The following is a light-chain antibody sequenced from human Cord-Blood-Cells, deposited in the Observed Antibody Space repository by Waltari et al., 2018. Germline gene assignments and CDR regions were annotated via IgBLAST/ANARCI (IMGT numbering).Light chain of an antibody. V-gene: IGLV4-69*01. CDR1: SGHSSYA. CDR2: LNSDGSH. CDR3: QTWGTGIRV. Sequence: QLVLTQSPSASASLGASVTHTCTLSSGHSSYAIAWHQQQPEKGPRYLMKLNSDGSHSKGDGIPDRFSGSSSGAERYLTISSLQSEDEADYYCQTWGTGIRVFGGGTKLTVL. J-gene: IGLJ3*02.